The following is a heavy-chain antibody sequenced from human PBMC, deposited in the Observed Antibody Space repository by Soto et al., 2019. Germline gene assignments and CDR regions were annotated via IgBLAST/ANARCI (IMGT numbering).Heavy chain of an antibody. CDR3: ARAISGYVT. V-gene: IGHV1-3*04. D-gene: IGHD5-12*01. CDR1: GINYNTYA. CDR2: INTGNGDT. Sequence: QVQLVQSGAEMKKPGASVRVSCKTSGINYNTYAIHWVRQAPGQGLEWMGWINTGNGDTRYSQNFQGRVTLTRDTSASTVNMDLESLKTEGTGLYFCARAISGYVTWGQGTLVTVSS. J-gene: IGHJ4*02.